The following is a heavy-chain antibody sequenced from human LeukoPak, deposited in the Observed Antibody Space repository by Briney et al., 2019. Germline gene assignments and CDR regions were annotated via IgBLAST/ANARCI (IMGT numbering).Heavy chain of an antibody. CDR3: ARGWGPTGDIVVVPAAPRTWWFDP. CDR1: GGSFSGYY. Sequence: SETLSLTCAVYGGSFSGYYWSWIRQPPGKGLEWIGEINHSGSTNYNPSLKSRVTISVDTSKNQFSLKLSSVTAADTAVYYCARGWGPTGDIVVVPAAPRTWWFDPWGQGTRVTVSS. D-gene: IGHD2-2*01. J-gene: IGHJ5*02. V-gene: IGHV4-34*01. CDR2: INHSGST.